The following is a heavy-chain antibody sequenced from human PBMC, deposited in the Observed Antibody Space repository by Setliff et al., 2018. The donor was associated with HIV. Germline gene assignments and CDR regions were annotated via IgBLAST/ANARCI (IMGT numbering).Heavy chain of an antibody. Sequence: PSETLSLTCTVSGASINSHYWNWVRQSPAKGLEWIGYYYNGGTSYNPSLQSRVTISVDKSKNQFSLKLSSVTAADTAVYYCARGLTAPAAAGSWGQGMLVTVSS. CDR2: YYNGGT. V-gene: IGHV4-59*11. CDR3: ARGLTAPAAAGS. D-gene: IGHD6-13*01. J-gene: IGHJ5*02. CDR1: GASINSHY.